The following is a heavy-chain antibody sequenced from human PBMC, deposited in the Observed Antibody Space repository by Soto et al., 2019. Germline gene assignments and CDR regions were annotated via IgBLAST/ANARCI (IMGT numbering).Heavy chain of an antibody. D-gene: IGHD2-2*01. Sequence: GGSLRLSCAASGFTFSSYAMSWVRQAPGKGLEWVSAISGSGGSTYYADSVKGRFAISRDNSKNTLYLQMNSLRAEDTAVYYCAKDRVGYCSSTSCYASHYWGQGTLVTVSS. CDR3: AKDRVGYCSSTSCYASHY. J-gene: IGHJ4*02. CDR2: ISGSGGST. V-gene: IGHV3-23*01. CDR1: GFTFSSYA.